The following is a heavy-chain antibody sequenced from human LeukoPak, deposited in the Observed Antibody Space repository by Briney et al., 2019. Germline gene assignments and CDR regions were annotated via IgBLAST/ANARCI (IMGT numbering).Heavy chain of an antibody. J-gene: IGHJ4*02. CDR1: GGSISCFS. Sequence: ASETLSLTCSVSGGSISCFSWSWIRQPPGKGREGIGYIYYSGTTNYNPSLKSRVTISVDTSKNQFSLKLSSVTAADTAVYYCATLRSTSWLLIDYWGQGALVTVSS. CDR2: IYYSGTT. D-gene: IGHD2-2*01. V-gene: IGHV4-59*08. CDR3: ATLRSTSWLLIDY.